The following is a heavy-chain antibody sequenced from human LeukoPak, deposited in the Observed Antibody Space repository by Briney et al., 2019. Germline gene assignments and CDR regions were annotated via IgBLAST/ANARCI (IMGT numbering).Heavy chain of an antibody. Sequence: GGSLRLSCAASGLPFSVYGIHWVRQAAGKGLEWVALIAYDGNKKHYADSVKGRFTIPRDNSKNTVYLQMNSLKFEDTAIYYCAKDITYGDKAEYIDYWGQGTLVTVSS. V-gene: IGHV3-30*18. CDR1: GLPFSVYG. CDR2: IAYDGNKK. CDR3: AKDITYGDKAEYIDY. D-gene: IGHD2-8*01. J-gene: IGHJ4*02.